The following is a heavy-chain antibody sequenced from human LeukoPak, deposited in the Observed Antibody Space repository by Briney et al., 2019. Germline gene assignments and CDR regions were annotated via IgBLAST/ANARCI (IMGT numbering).Heavy chain of an antibody. CDR3: AKAVVGGDCPLDY. Sequence: GGSLRLSCAASGLTLSSYWMSWVGKAPGRGLGGVAKIKQDGSEKYFVDFVKGGFTVSGDKAKNSLYLEMKSLRVEDRREYYCAKAVVGGDCPLDYWGQGNLVTVSS. CDR2: IKQDGSEK. CDR1: GLTLSSYW. V-gene: IGHV3-7*01. D-gene: IGHD2-21*02. J-gene: IGHJ4*02.